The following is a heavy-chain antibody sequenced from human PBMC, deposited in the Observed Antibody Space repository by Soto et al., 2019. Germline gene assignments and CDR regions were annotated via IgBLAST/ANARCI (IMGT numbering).Heavy chain of an antibody. D-gene: IGHD3-10*01. Sequence: PGGSLRLSCAASGFTFSSYSMNWVRQAPGKGLEWVSYISSSSSTIYYADSVKGRFTISRDNAKNSLYLQMNSLRDEDTAVYYCARDQGITMVRGVRAQYGMDVWGQGTTVTAP. CDR2: ISSSSSTI. CDR1: GFTFSSYS. J-gene: IGHJ6*02. CDR3: ARDQGITMVRGVRAQYGMDV. V-gene: IGHV3-48*02.